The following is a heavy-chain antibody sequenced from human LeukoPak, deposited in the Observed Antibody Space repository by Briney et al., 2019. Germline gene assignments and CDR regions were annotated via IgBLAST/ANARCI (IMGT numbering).Heavy chain of an antibody. CDR2: IYHSGYT. J-gene: IGHJ4*02. CDR1: GYSISSDCY. Sequence: WETLCLTCSVSGYSISSDCYWGGIRQPPGGGVGWIGGIYHSGYTYYDQSLKGQVTLSVDTSKNQFSLRLNSVTAADTAVYDRARATRDSNGYYMSSFDSWGQGTMVIVSS. D-gene: IGHD3-22*01. CDR3: ARATRDSNGYYMSSFDS. V-gene: IGHV4-38-2*02.